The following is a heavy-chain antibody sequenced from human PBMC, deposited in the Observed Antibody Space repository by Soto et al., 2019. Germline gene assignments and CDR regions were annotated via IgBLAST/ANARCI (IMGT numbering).Heavy chain of an antibody. CDR3: SKDRRGGRAVLDS. Sequence: HPGGSLRLSCAASGFSFSNYGMHWVRQAPGKGLEWVAVISYDGSSKYHADSVKGRFTNSRDNSKNTLHLQMNSLRAEDTAVYYCSKDRRGGRAVLDSWGQGTRVTVSS. J-gene: IGHJ4*02. CDR2: ISYDGSSK. CDR1: GFSFSNYG. D-gene: IGHD2-8*01. V-gene: IGHV3-30*18.